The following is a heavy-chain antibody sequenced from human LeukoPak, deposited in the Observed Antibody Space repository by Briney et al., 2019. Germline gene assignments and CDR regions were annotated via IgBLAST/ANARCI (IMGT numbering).Heavy chain of an antibody. CDR2: LNGDGRT. Sequence: QPGGSLRLSCAVSGFSISKYWMDWVRQAPGKGPVWVSHLNGDGRTTYADSVKGRFTISRDNAKNTLYLQMDSLRAEDTAVYYCVRESNGIDYWGQGTLVTVSS. V-gene: IGHV3-74*03. D-gene: IGHD4-11*01. J-gene: IGHJ4*02. CDR3: VRESNGIDY. CDR1: GFSISKYW.